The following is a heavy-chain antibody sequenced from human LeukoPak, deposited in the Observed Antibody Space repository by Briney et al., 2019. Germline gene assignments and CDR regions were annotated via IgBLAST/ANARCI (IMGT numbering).Heavy chain of an antibody. J-gene: IGHJ5*02. Sequence: SETLSLTCTVSGGSISSGSYYWSWIRQPAGKGLEWIGRIYTSGSTNYNPSLKSRVTISVDTSKNQFSLKLSSVTAADTAVYYCARTKGQLVRWFDPWGQGTLVTVSS. CDR2: IYTSGST. D-gene: IGHD6-13*01. CDR3: ARTKGQLVRWFDP. V-gene: IGHV4-61*02. CDR1: GGSISSGSYY.